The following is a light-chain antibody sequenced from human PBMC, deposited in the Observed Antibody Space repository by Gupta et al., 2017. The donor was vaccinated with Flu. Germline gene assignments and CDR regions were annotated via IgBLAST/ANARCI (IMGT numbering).Light chain of an antibody. CDR1: TTNIGNTE. CDR3: AESDDRLNGCV. CDR2: YED. V-gene: IGLV1-36*01. Sequence: RVTISGSGSTTNIGNTEVHWYQQLPGKATRRLSVYEDLLPSGVSDRFSGYKSGTSASRNIRGLQSEDEADDYWAESDDRLNGCVFGGGTRLTV. J-gene: IGLJ2*01.